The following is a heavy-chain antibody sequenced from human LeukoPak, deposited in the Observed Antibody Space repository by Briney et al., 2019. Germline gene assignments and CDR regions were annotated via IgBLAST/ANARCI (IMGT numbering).Heavy chain of an antibody. CDR2: IRYDGSDK. CDR3: AKDLLLLVWGHYFDY. V-gene: IGHV3-30*02. CDR1: GFTFVSHG. D-gene: IGHD3-16*01. Sequence: GGSLRLSCAASGFTFVSHGMHWVRQPPGKGLEWVAFIRYDGSDKYYADSVKGRFTISRDNSKNMLFLQMNSLRTDDTAVYYCAKDLLLLVWGHYFDYWGQGTLVTVSS. J-gene: IGHJ4*02.